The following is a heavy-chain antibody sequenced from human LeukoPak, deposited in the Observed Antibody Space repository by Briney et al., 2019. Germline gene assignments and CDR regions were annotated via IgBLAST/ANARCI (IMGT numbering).Heavy chain of an antibody. CDR1: GVSISNYW. CDR2: IKQDGSDK. V-gene: IGHV3-7*01. CDR3: AKIAAAVPDQ. Sequence: YPGGSLRLSCITSGVSISNYWMAWVRQAPGKGLKWVAQIKQDGSDKYYVDSVKGRFTISRDNTKNSLSLQMTSLRVEDTALYYCAKIAAAVPDQWGQGTLVTVSS. J-gene: IGHJ5*02. D-gene: IGHD6-13*01.